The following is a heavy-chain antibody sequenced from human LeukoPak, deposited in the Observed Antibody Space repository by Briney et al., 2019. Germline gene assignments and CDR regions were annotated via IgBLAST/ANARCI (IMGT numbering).Heavy chain of an antibody. CDR2: IIPIFGTA. V-gene: IGHV1-69*13. D-gene: IGHD6-19*01. Sequence: SVKVSCKASGGTFSSYAISWVRQAPGQGLEWMGGIIPIFGTANYAQKFQGRVTITADESTSTAYMELSSLRSEDTAVYYCAREPYSSGWPFHYYFYGMDVWGQGTTVTVSS. J-gene: IGHJ6*02. CDR1: GGTFSSYA. CDR3: AREPYSSGWPFHYYFYGMDV.